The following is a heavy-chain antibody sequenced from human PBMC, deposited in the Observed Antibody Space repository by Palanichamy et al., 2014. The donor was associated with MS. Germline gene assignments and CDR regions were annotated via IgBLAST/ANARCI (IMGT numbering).Heavy chain of an antibody. CDR1: GYTFTSYA. CDR2: INAGNGNT. D-gene: IGHD3-10*01. CDR3: ARDAEYYGSGSRDAFDI. V-gene: IGHV1-3*01. Sequence: QVQLVQSGAEVKKPGASVKVSCKASGYTFTSYAMHWCASPGQRLEWMGWINAGNGNTKYSQKFQGRVTITRDTSASTAYMELSSLRSEDTAVYYCARDAEYYGSGSRDAFDIWGQGTMVTVSS. J-gene: IGHJ3*02.